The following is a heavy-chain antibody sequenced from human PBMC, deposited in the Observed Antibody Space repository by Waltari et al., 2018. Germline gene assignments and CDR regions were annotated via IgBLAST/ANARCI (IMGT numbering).Heavy chain of an antibody. D-gene: IGHD3-22*01. CDR2: INSDGSTT. V-gene: IGHV3-74*01. J-gene: IGHJ4*02. Sequence: EVQLVESGGGLVQPGGSLRLSCEGTGLTFSNSWVHWVGQAPGKGLEWLSRINSDGSTTNYADSVKCRFTISRDNAKNTLYLEMNSLRAEDTAVYYCARAGYYRFDYWGQGTLVTVSS. CDR3: ARAGYYRFDY. CDR1: GLTFSNSW.